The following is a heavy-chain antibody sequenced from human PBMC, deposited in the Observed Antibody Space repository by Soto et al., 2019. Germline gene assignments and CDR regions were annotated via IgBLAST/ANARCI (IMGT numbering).Heavy chain of an antibody. V-gene: IGHV4-34*01. CDR3: AGNYYYYGMDL. CDR2: INHSGST. Sequence: SETLSLTCAFYGGSFSGYYWSCIRQPPGKGLEWIGEINHSGSTNYNPSLKSRVTISVDTSKNQFSLKLSSVTAADTAVYYCAGNYYYYGMDLWGQGTTVTVSS. CDR1: GGSFSGYY. J-gene: IGHJ6*01.